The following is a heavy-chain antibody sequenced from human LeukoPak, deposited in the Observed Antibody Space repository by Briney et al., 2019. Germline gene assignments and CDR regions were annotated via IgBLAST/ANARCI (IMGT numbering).Heavy chain of an antibody. CDR2: IYTGGNT. CDR3: ARGTVTAPDY. V-gene: IGHV3-53*01. J-gene: IGHJ4*02. CDR1: GFTVSATY. Sequence: PGGSLRLSCAASGFTVSATYMNWVRQAPGKGLEWVSIIYTGGNTYYADSVKGRFTISRDISKNTLYLQMNSLRAEDTAVYYCARGTVTAPDYWGQGTQVTVSS. D-gene: IGHD4-17*01.